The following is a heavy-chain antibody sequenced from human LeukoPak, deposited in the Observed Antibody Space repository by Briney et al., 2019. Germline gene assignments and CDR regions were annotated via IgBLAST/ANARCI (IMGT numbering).Heavy chain of an antibody. D-gene: IGHD3-22*01. J-gene: IGHJ4*02. CDR1: GFTFSSYG. Sequence: GGSLRLSCAASGFTFSSYGMSWVRQAPGKGLEWVSAISGSGGSAYYADSVKGRFTISRDNSKNTLYLQMNSLRAEDTAVYYCAKAYSSGYYYVFDYWGQGTLVTVSS. CDR2: ISGSGGSA. CDR3: AKAYSSGYYYVFDY. V-gene: IGHV3-23*01.